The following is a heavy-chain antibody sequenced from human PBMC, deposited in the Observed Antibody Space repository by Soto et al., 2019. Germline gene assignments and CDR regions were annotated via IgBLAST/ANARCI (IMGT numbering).Heavy chain of an antibody. D-gene: IGHD6-6*01. V-gene: IGHV3-30*18. CDR3: AKGKAPNTDDAFDI. J-gene: IGHJ3*02. CDR2: ISYDGSNK. Sequence: ESGGGVVQPGRSLRLSCAASGFTFSSYGMHWVRQAPGKGLEWVAVISYDGSNKYYADSVKGRFTISRDNSKNTLYLQMNSLRAEDTAVYYCAKGKAPNTDDAFDIWGQGTMVTVSS. CDR1: GFTFSSYG.